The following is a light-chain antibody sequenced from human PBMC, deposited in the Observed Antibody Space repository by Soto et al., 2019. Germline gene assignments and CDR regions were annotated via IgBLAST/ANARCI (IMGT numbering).Light chain of an antibody. J-gene: IGKJ3*01. Sequence: EIVLTQSPDTLSLSPGERATLSCRASQSVSNNYLAWYQQKPGQAPRLLIYDASSRATGIPDRFSGSGSGTDFTLTISRLESEDFAVYYCQHYGNSPILTFGPGTKVDL. CDR2: DAS. CDR1: QSVSNNY. V-gene: IGKV3-20*01. CDR3: QHYGNSPILT.